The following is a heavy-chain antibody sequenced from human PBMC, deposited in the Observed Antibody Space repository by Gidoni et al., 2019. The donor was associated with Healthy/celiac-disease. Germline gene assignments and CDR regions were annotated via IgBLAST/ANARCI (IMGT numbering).Heavy chain of an antibody. CDR3: AREIAALNWFDP. CDR1: GVSISSGRYY. J-gene: IGHJ5*02. CDR2: SYTSGGT. D-gene: IGHD6-6*01. Sequence: QVQLQESGPGLVKPSQTLSLTCTVSGVSISSGRYYWSWIRPPAGKGLEWIGRSYTSGGTNYNTALKSRVTISVDTSKNQFSLKLSSVTAADTAVYYCAREIAALNWFDPWGQGTLVTVSS. V-gene: IGHV4-61*02.